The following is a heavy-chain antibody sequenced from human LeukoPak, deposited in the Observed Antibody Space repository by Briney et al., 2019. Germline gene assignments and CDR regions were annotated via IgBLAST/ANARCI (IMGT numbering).Heavy chain of an antibody. D-gene: IGHD2/OR15-2a*01. V-gene: IGHV3-20*04. CDR3: VTGGRGTYYN. Sequence: GGSLRLSCAASGFKFDDHGMSWVRQDPGKGLEWVSSINWDGGSTFYSDSVKGRFTISRDNVENSLYLQMTTLRVDDTAFYYCVTGGRGTYYNWGQGALVTVSS. CDR2: INWDGGST. CDR1: GFKFDDHG. J-gene: IGHJ4*02.